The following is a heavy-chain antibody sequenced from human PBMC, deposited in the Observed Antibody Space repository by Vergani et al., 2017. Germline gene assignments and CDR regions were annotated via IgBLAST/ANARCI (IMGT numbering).Heavy chain of an antibody. J-gene: IGHJ4*02. D-gene: IGHD5-12*01. V-gene: IGHV4-59*08. CDR2: IYHSGST. Sequence: QVQLQESGPGLVKPSETLSLTCSVSGDSMNTYYWGWIRQPPGKGLEWIGSIYHSGSTHYNPSLKSRVTISVDTSKNDFSLKVTSVTAADTAVYYCTRQPQEGASGPPSVPTWGQGISVIVSS. CDR3: TRQPQEGASGPPSVPT. CDR1: GDSMNTYY.